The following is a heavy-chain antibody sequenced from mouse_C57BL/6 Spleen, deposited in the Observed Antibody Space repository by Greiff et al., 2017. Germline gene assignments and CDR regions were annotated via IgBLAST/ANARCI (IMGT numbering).Heavy chain of an antibody. Sequence: EVNVVESGGGLVKPGGSLKLSCAASGFTFSSYTMSWVRQTPEKRLEWVATISGGGGNTYYPDSVKGRFTISRDNAKNTLYLQMSSLRSEDTALYYCASWDYAMDYWGQGTSVTVSS. V-gene: IGHV5-9*01. CDR3: ASWDYAMDY. CDR2: ISGGGGNT. CDR1: GFTFSSYT. J-gene: IGHJ4*01. D-gene: IGHD4-1*01.